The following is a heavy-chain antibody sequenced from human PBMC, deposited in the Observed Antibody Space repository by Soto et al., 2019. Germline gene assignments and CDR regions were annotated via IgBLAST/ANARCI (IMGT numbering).Heavy chain of an antibody. CDR3: ARDPYDFWSGYPVDY. J-gene: IGHJ4*02. D-gene: IGHD3-3*01. CDR2: ISAYNGNT. Sequence: GASVKVSCKASGYTFTSYGISWVRQAPGQGLEWMGWISAYNGNTNYAQKLQGRVTMTTDTSTSTAYMELRSLRSDDTAVYYCARDPYDFWSGYPVDYWGQGTLVTVSS. V-gene: IGHV1-18*01. CDR1: GYTFTSYG.